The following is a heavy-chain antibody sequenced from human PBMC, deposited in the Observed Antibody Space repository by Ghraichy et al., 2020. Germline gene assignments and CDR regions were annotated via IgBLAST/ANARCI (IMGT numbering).Heavy chain of an antibody. CDR1: GGSISSGGYY. V-gene: IGHV4-31*03. Sequence: SETLSLTCTVSGGSISSGGYYWSWIRQHPGKGLEWIGYIYYSGSTYYNPSLKSRVTISVDTSKNQFSLKLSSVTAADTAVYYCARGRGVIVIETFDYWGQGTLVTVSS. D-gene: IGHD3-16*02. CDR2: IYYSGST. CDR3: ARGRGVIVIETFDY. J-gene: IGHJ4*02.